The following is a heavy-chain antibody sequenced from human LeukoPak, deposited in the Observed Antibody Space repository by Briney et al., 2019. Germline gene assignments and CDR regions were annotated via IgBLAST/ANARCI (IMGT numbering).Heavy chain of an antibody. CDR2: INSDGSRR. J-gene: IGHJ5*02. CDR3: TRGGYCGADNCYSGGDYFDP. D-gene: IGHD2-15*01. Sequence: GGSLRLSCAASGFNVSIYWMHWVRQAPGKGLVWVSRINSDGSRRMYADSVKGRFTISRDNAKNTLYLQMNSLRAEDTATYFCTRGGYCGADNCYSGGDYFDPWGQGTLVTVSS. V-gene: IGHV3-74*03. CDR1: GFNVSIYW.